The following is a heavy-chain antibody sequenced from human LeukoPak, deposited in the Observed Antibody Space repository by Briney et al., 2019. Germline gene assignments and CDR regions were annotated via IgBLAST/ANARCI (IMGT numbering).Heavy chain of an antibody. CDR2: MGGNGDTT. CDR1: GFXFRNYP. J-gene: IGHJ4*02. D-gene: IGHD2-2*01. Sequence: GGSLRLSCAASGFXFRNYPIHWVRQAPGKGLEYVSAMGGNGDTTYYEDSVKGRVTISRDNSKNTLYLQLSSLRVEDTAVYFCVKDEGYCSSVSCSPSYWGQGTLVTVSS. V-gene: IGHV3-64D*06. CDR3: VKDEGYCSSVSCSPSY.